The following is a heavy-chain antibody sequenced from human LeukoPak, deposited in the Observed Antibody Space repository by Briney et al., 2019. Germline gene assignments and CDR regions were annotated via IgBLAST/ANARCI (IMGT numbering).Heavy chain of an antibody. CDR3: ARGFSGIAFDF. J-gene: IGHJ3*01. V-gene: IGHV3-74*01. D-gene: IGHD6-25*01. Sequence: GGSLRLSCAASGFTISSHWVLWVRQAPGKGLVWVSRINSDGSNTNYADSVKGRFTISRDNAKNTLSLQMNSLRAEDTAIYYCARGFSGIAFDFWGQGTMVTVSS. CDR1: GFTISSHW. CDR2: INSDGSNT.